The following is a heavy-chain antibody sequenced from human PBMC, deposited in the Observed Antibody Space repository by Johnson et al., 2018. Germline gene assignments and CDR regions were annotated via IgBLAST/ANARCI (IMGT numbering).Heavy chain of an antibody. Sequence: QVQLQESGPGLVKPSETLSLTCTVSGGSISSYYWSWIRQPAGKGLEWIGRIYTSGSTNYNPSLKSRVTMSVDTSKNPFSLKLSSVTAADTAVYYRARGDSSGWSYYYYGMDVWGQGTTVTVSS. J-gene: IGHJ6*02. D-gene: IGHD6-19*01. V-gene: IGHV4-4*07. CDR1: GGSISSYY. CDR2: IYTSGST. CDR3: ARGDSSGWSYYYYGMDV.